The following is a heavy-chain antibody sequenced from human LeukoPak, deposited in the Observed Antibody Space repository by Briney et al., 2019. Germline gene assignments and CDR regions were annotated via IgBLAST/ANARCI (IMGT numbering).Heavy chain of an antibody. J-gene: IGHJ4*02. Sequence: GASVKVSCKASGYTFTGKYMYWVRQAPGQGLEWMGWINPNSGGTNYAQKFQGRVTMTRDTSISTAYMEVSRLGYDDTAVYYCARLGVEDYWGQGTLVTVSS. D-gene: IGHD2-8*01. V-gene: IGHV1-2*02. CDR2: INPNSGGT. CDR3: ARLGVEDY. CDR1: GYTFTGKY.